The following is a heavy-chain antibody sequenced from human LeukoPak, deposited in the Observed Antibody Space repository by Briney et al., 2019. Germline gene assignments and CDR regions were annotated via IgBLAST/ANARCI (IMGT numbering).Heavy chain of an antibody. D-gene: IGHD4-11*01. CDR3: TRAVYSNYPVVFDY. J-gene: IGHJ4*02. CDR2: IRSKAYGGTT. CDR1: GFTFGGYA. Sequence: GGSLRLSCTASGFTFGGYAMSWFRQAPGKGLEWVGFIRSKAYGGTTEYAASVKGRFTISRDDSKSIAYLQMNSLKTEDTAVYYCTRAVYSNYPVVFDYWGQGTLVTVSS. V-gene: IGHV3-49*03.